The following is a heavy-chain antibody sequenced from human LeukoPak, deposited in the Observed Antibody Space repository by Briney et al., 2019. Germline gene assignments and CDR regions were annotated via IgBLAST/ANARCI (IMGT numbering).Heavy chain of an antibody. V-gene: IGHV1-2*02. D-gene: IGHD3-3*01. CDR3: ASLYYDFWSGYYPFDY. CDR2: INPNSGGT. CDR1: GYTFTGYY. J-gene: IGHJ4*02. Sequence: ASVKVSCKASGYTFTGYYMHWVRQAPGQGLEWMGWINPNSGGTNYAQKFQGRVTMTRDTSISTAYMELSRLGSDDTAVYYCASLYYDFWSGYYPFDYWGQGTLVTVSS.